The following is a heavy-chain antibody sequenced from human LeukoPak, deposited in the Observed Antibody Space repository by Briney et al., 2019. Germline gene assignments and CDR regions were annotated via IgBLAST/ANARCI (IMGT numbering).Heavy chain of an antibody. CDR2: INHSGST. CDR1: GGSFSGCY. J-gene: IGHJ4*02. Sequence: PSETLSLTCAVYGGSFSGCYWSWIRQPPGKGLEWIGEINHSGSTNYNPSLKSRVTISVDTSKNLFSLKLSSVTAADTAVYYCARGKRGYSSSWYDYWGQGTLVTASS. D-gene: IGHD6-13*01. V-gene: IGHV4-34*01. CDR3: ARGKRGYSSSWYDY.